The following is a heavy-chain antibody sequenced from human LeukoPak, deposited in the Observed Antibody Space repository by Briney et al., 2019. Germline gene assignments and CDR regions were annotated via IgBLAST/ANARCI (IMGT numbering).Heavy chain of an antibody. J-gene: IGHJ4*02. CDR3: ARDYVWGSSESDY. CDR1: GFTFSNYW. V-gene: IGHV3-7*01. D-gene: IGHD7-27*01. Sequence: GGSLRLSCAASGFTFSNYWMTWFRQTPGKGLEWVGNIKQDGSEKYYVDSVKGRFTISRDNAKNSLYLQMNSLRVEDTAIYYCARDYVWGSSESDYWGQGTLVTVSS. CDR2: IKQDGSEK.